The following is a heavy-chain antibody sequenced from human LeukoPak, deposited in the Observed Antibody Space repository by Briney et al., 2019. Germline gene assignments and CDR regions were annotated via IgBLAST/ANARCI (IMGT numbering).Heavy chain of an antibody. CDR3: ARDFAGHYYDNNGYVASGPWTDY. V-gene: IGHV3-48*01. Sequence: PGGSLRLSCAASGFTFSSYALSWVRQAPGKGLEWVSYISRSSITKFYADSVKGRFTISRDNAKNSLYLQMNSLRAEDTAVYYCARDFAGHYYDNNGYVASGPWTDYWGPGTLVTVSS. J-gene: IGHJ4*02. CDR1: GFTFSSYA. D-gene: IGHD3-22*01. CDR2: ISRSSITK.